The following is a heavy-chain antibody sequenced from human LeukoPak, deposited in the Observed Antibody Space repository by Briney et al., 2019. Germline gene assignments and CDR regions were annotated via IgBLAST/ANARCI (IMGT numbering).Heavy chain of an antibody. V-gene: IGHV1-46*01. CDR3: ARDVGLYYYDSSGYYPI. D-gene: IGHD3-22*01. Sequence: ASVQVSCKASGYTFTSYYMHWVRQAPGQGLEWMGIINPSGGSTSYAQKFQGRVTMTRDTSTSTVYMELSSLRSEDTAVYYCARDVGLYYYDSSGYYPIWGQGTMVTVSS. J-gene: IGHJ3*02. CDR1: GYTFTSYY. CDR2: INPSGGST.